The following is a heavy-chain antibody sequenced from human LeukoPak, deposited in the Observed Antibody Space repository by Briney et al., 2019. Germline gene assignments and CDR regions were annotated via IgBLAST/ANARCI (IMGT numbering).Heavy chain of an antibody. V-gene: IGHV4-34*01. D-gene: IGHD5-24*01. CDR2: INHSGST. CDR1: GGSFSGYY. CDR3: ARGGDGYTPSLDY. J-gene: IGHJ4*02. Sequence: SETLSLTCAVYGGSFSGYYWSWIRQPPGKGLEWIGEINHSGSTNYNPSLKSRVTISVDTSKNQFSLKLSSVTAADMAVYYCARGGDGYTPSLDYWGQGTLVTVSS.